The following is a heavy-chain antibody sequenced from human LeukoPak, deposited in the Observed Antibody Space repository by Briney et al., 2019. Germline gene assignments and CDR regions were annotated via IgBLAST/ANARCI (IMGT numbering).Heavy chain of an antibody. D-gene: IGHD1-1*01. CDR1: GWTFSDYF. V-gene: IGHV3-11*01. J-gene: IGHJ6*02. CDR3: ARVPREPDSGDTTPMDV. CDR2: ISSGGSTI. Sequence: GGSLRLSCAGSGWTFSDYFMSWIRQAPGKGLEYVAYISSGGSTIYYADSVKGRFTISRHNAKNSLYLQLNSLRAEDTAVYYCARVPREPDSGDTTPMDVWGQGATVTVSS.